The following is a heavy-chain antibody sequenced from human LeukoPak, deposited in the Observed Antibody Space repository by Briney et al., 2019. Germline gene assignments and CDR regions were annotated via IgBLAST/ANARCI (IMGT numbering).Heavy chain of an antibody. CDR2: IKQDGSEK. CDR1: GFTFSGYW. Sequence: GGSLRLSCVGSGFTFSGYWMNWVRQAPGKGLEWVANIKQDGSEKYYVDSVKGRFTISRDNAKNSLYLQMNSLRVEDTAVYYCARAPPPYYDILTGYRVKNYYYYMDVWGKGTTVTISS. J-gene: IGHJ6*03. CDR3: ARAPPPYYDILTGYRVKNYYYYMDV. V-gene: IGHV3-7*03. D-gene: IGHD3-9*01.